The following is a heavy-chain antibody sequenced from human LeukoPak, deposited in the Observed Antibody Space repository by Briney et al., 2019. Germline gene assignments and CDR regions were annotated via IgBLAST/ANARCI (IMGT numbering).Heavy chain of an antibody. CDR2: IYSGGST. V-gene: IGHV3-66*01. CDR1: GFAVSSNY. D-gene: IGHD3-22*01. Sequence: GGSLRLSCAASGFAVSSNYMSWVRQAPGKGLEWVSVIYSGGSTYYADSVKGRFTISRDNSKNTLYLQMNSLRAEDTAVYYCARDPRSYYYDSSGPLWGQGTLVTVSS. CDR3: ARDPRSYYYDSSGPL. J-gene: IGHJ4*02.